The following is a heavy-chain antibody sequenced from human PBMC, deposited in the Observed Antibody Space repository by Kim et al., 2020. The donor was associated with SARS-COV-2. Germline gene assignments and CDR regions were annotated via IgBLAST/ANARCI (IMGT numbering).Heavy chain of an antibody. V-gene: IGHV3-7*01. D-gene: IGHD6-6*01. J-gene: IGHJ4*02. CDR3: ARGREIAARAPFDY. Sequence: VDTVKGRFTISRDKAKNTLYLQMNSLRAEDTAVYYCARGREIAARAPFDYWGQGTLVTVSS.